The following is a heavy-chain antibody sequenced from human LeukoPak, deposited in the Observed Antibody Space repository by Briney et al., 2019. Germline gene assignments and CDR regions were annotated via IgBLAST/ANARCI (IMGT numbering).Heavy chain of an antibody. CDR2: INHSGST. J-gene: IGHJ3*02. CDR1: GGSFSGYY. V-gene: IGHV4-34*01. CDR3: ASELKYYDSSGYYRLGAFDI. Sequence: SETLSLTCAVYGGSFSGYYWSWIRQPPGKGLEWIGEINHSGSTNYNLSLKSRVTISVDTSKNQFSLKLSSVTAADTAVYYCASELKYYDSSGYYRLGAFDIWGQGTMVTVSS. D-gene: IGHD3-22*01.